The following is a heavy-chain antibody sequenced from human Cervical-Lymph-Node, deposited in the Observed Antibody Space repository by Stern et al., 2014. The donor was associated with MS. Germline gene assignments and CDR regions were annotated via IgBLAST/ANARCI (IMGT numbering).Heavy chain of an antibody. Sequence: QVQLQESGPGLVKPSETLSLTCTVSGGSISSSSYYWGWIRQPPGKGLEWIGSIYYSGSTYYNPSLKSRVTRPVDTSKNQFSLKLSSVTAADTAVYYCARHDGDYPNWFDPWGQGTLVTVSS. CDR2: IYYSGST. D-gene: IGHD4-17*01. J-gene: IGHJ5*02. V-gene: IGHV4-39*01. CDR1: GGSISSSSYY. CDR3: ARHDGDYPNWFDP.